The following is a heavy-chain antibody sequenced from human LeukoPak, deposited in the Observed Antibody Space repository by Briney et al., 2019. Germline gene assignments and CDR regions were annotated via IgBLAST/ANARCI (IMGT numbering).Heavy chain of an antibody. CDR3: ARDSEYGSGSYYKD. CDR2: IYYSGST. D-gene: IGHD3-10*01. V-gene: IGHV4-31*03. J-gene: IGHJ4*02. Sequence: SETLSLTCTVSGGSISSGGYYWSWIRQHPGKGLEWIGYIYYSGSTYYNPSLKSRVTVSVGTSKNQFSLKLSSVTAADTAVYYCARDSEYGSGSYYKDWGQGTLVTVSS. CDR1: GGSISSGGYY.